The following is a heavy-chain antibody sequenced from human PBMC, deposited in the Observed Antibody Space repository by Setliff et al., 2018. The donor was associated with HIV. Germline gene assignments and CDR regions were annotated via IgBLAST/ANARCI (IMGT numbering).Heavy chain of an antibody. V-gene: IGHV4-61*02. CDR2: MDTSGGT. CDR3: ARGDSNYFYY. J-gene: IGHJ4*02. Sequence: PSETLSLTCTVSGGSLDSGNYYWSWIRQPAGKGLEWIGRMDTSGGTIYNPSLKSRVTMSADRSKNQFSLKLSSVTAADTAVYYCARGDSNYFYYWGQGTLVTVSS. D-gene: IGHD4-4*01. CDR1: GGSLDSGNYY.